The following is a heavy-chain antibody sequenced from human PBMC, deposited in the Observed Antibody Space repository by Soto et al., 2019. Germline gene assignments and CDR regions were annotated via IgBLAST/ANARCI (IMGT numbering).Heavy chain of an antibody. CDR2: INHSGST. Sequence: PSETLSLTCAVYGGSFSGYYWSWIRQPPGKGLEWLGEINHSGSTNYNPSLKSRVTISVDTSKNQFSLKLSSVTAADKAVYYCARGPSYYDILNGYYQTQPFDYWGQGTRVTVSS. D-gene: IGHD3-9*01. CDR1: GGSFSGYY. CDR3: ARGPSYYDILNGYYQTQPFDY. J-gene: IGHJ4*02. V-gene: IGHV4-34*01.